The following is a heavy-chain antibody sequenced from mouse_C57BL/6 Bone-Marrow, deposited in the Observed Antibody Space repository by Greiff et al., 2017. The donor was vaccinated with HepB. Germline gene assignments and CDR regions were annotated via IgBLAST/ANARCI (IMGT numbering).Heavy chain of an antibody. CDR2: IYPGSGST. Sequence: QVQLQQPGAELVKPGASVKMSCKASGYTFTSYWITWVKQRPGQGLEWSGDIYPGSGSTNYNEKFKSKATLTVDTSSSTAYMQLSSLTSEASAVYYCARDTTVVATDYWGQGTTLTVSS. V-gene: IGHV1-55*01. D-gene: IGHD1-1*01. J-gene: IGHJ2*01. CDR3: ARDTTVVATDY. CDR1: GYTFTSYW.